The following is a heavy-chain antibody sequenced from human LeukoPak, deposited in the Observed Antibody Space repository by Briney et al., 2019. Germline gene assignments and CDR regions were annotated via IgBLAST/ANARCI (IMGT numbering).Heavy chain of an antibody. CDR1: GFTFSGYC. CDR3: ARDEYYSDSSGYYGGWFDP. J-gene: IGHJ5*02. Sequence: PGRSLRLSCAASGFTFSGYCVHWVRQAPGKGLEWVADIWYDGSNKYYADSVKSRFTISRDNSKNTLYLQMNSLRAEDTAVYYCARDEYYSDSSGYYGGWFDPWGQGTLVTVSS. V-gene: IGHV3-33*01. CDR2: IWYDGSNK. D-gene: IGHD3-22*01.